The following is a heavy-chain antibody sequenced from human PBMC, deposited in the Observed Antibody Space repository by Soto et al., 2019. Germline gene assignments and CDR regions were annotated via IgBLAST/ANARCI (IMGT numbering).Heavy chain of an antibody. J-gene: IGHJ6*02. V-gene: IGHV3-23*01. CDR3: AKDGVGANPFYGMDV. Sequence: GGSLRLSCAASGFTFSSYAMSWFRQAPGKGLEWVSAISGSGGSTYYADSVKGRFTISRDNSKYTLYLQMNSLRAEDTAVYYCAKDGVGANPFYGMDVWGQGTTVTVSS. D-gene: IGHD1-26*01. CDR2: ISGSGGST. CDR1: GFTFSSYA.